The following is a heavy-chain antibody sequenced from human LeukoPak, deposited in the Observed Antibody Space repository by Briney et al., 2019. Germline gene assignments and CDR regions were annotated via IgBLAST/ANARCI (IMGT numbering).Heavy chain of an antibody. CDR3: AGGYSSNWHYFEY. Sequence: GGSLRLSCAASGFTFNTYTMNWVRQAPGKGLEWVSYISGSSGIIDYADSVRGRFTISRDNAKNSLYLQMNSLRAEDTAVYYCAGGYSSNWHYFEYWGQGTLVTVSS. CDR1: GFTFNTYT. D-gene: IGHD6-13*01. J-gene: IGHJ4*02. V-gene: IGHV3-48*01. CDR2: ISGSSGII.